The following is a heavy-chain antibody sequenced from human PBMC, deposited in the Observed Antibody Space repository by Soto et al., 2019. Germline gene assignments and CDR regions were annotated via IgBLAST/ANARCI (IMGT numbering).Heavy chain of an antibody. D-gene: IGHD2-15*01. CDR1: GYTFTSYA. J-gene: IGHJ4*02. CDR2: INAGNGNT. Sequence: ASVKVSCKASGYTFTSYAMHWVRQAPGQRLEWMGWINAGNGNTKYSQKFQGRVTITRDTSASTAYMELSSLRSEDTAVYYCARDGGIYCSGGSCYGWFYFDYWGQGTLVTVSS. V-gene: IGHV1-3*01. CDR3: ARDGGIYCSGGSCYGWFYFDY.